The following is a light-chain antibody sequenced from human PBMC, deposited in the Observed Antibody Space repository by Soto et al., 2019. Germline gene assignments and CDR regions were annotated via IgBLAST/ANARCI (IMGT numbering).Light chain of an antibody. CDR1: SGHSSYA. CDR2: LNSDGSH. CDR3: QTWGTGIRV. Sequence: QLVLTQSPSASASLGASVKLTCTLSSGHSSYAIAWHQQQPEKGPRYLMKLNSDGSHSKGDGIPDRFSGSSSGAERYLTISSLXXXDEADYYCQTWGTGIRVFGGGTKLTVL. V-gene: IGLV4-69*01. J-gene: IGLJ3*02.